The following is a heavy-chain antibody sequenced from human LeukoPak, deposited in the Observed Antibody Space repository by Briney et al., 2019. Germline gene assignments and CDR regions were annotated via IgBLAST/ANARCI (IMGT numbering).Heavy chain of an antibody. CDR1: GNTFAGYY. V-gene: IGHV1-2*02. Sequence: PSGSVRVSCKASGNTFAGYYVHWVRQAPGQGLEWMGWINPNSGGTNYAQKFQGRVTMTRDTSISTAYMELSRLRSDDTAVYYCARVKQGSYYDILTGSTGYYYMDVWGKGTTVTISS. CDR2: INPNSGGT. CDR3: ARVKQGSYYDILTGSTGYYYMDV. J-gene: IGHJ6*03. D-gene: IGHD3-9*01.